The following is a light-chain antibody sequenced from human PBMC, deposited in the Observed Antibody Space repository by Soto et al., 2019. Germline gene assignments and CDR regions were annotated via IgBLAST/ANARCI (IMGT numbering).Light chain of an antibody. J-gene: IGLJ2*01. CDR2: VGTGGIVG. Sequence: QAVVTQPPSASASLGASVTLTCTLSSGYSDYKVDWYQQRPGKGHRFVMRVGTGGIVGSKGDGIPDRFSVLGSGLNRYLNINNIQEEDESDYHCGADHGSGNNFIVVFGGGTKLTVL. CDR1: SGYSDYK. CDR3: GADHGSGNNFIVV. V-gene: IGLV9-49*03.